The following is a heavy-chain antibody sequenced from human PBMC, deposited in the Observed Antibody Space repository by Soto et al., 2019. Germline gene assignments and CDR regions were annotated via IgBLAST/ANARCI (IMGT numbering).Heavy chain of an antibody. CDR1: GGSFSGYY. V-gene: IGHV4-34*01. J-gene: IGHJ4*02. D-gene: IGHD6-13*01. CDR2: INHSGST. CDR3: AREWAAAGLYYFDY. Sequence: SETLSLTCAVYGGSFSGYYWSWIRQPPGKGLEWIGEINHSGSTNYNPSLKSRVTISVDTSKNQFSLKLSSVTAADTAVYYCAREWAAAGLYYFDYWGQGTLVTVSS.